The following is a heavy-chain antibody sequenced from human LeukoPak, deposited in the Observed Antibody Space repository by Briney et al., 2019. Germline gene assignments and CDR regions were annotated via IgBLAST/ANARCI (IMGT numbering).Heavy chain of an antibody. CDR1: GFTFSSYA. V-gene: IGHV3-23*01. J-gene: IGHJ3*02. CDR3: AKARAGMYSSGWYSDAFDI. Sequence: GGSLRLSCAASGFTFSSYAMSWVRQAPGKGLEWVSAISGSGGSTYYADPVKGRFTISRDNSKNTLYLQMNSLRAEDTAVYYCAKARAGMYSSGWYSDAFDIWGQGTMVTVSS. D-gene: IGHD6-19*01. CDR2: ISGSGGST.